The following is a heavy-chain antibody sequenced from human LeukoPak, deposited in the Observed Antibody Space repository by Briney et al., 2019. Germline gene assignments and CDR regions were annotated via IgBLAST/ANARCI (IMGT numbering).Heavy chain of an antibody. J-gene: IGHJ6*03. Sequence: GASVKVSCKASGYTFTSYDINWVRQATGQGLEWMGWMNPNSGNTGYAQKFQGRVTMTRNTSISTAYMELSSLRSEDTAVYYCARGSLYCSGGSCYTNYYYMDVWGKGTTVTISS. D-gene: IGHD2-15*01. V-gene: IGHV1-8*01. CDR2: MNPNSGNT. CDR3: ARGSLYCSGGSCYTNYYYMDV. CDR1: GYTFTSYD.